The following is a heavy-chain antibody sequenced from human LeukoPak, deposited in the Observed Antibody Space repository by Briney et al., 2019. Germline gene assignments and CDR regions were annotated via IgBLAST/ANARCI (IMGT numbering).Heavy chain of an antibody. CDR1: GFTFSSYE. D-gene: IGHD3-22*01. J-gene: IGHJ4*02. Sequence: GGSLGLSCGASGFTFSSYEMNWVRQAPGKGLEWVSYISSSGSTIYYADSVKGRFSISRDNAMNSLYLQMNSLRAEDTAVYYCARDLTGLGGYYFDYWGLGTLVTVSS. CDR2: ISSSGSTI. CDR3: ARDLTGLGGYYFDY. V-gene: IGHV3-48*03.